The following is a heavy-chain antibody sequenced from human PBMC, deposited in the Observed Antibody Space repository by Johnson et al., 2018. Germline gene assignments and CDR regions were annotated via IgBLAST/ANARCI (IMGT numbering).Heavy chain of an antibody. J-gene: IGHJ6*03. CDR2: IRSKAYGGTT. CDR3: TTRGRGSSGLGYYMDV. V-gene: IGHV3-49*03. D-gene: IGHD6-19*01. CDR1: GFTFGDYA. Sequence: VQLVQSGGGLVQPGRSLRLSCTASGFTFGDYAMSWFRQAPGKGLEWVGFIRSKAYGGTTEYAASVKGRFTISRDDSKSIAYLQMNSLKTEDTAVYYGTTRGRGSSGLGYYMDVWGKGTTVTVSS.